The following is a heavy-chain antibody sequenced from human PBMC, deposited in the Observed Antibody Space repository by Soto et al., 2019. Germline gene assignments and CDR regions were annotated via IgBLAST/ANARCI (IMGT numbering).Heavy chain of an antibody. CDR3: VWCSKCRNHYNMSF. V-gene: IGHV4-34*01. CDR1: GGSFSGYY. J-gene: IGHJ6*04. Sequence: SETLSLTCAVYGGSFSGYYWSWIRQPPGKGLEWIGEINHSGSTNYNPSLKSRVTISVDTSKNQFSLKLSSVTAADTAVYYFVWCSKCRNHYNMSFWGKGTSDPVSP. CDR2: INHSGST. D-gene: IGHD3-10*01.